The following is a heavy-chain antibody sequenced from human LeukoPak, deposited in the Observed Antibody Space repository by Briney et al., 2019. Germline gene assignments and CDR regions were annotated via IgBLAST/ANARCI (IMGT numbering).Heavy chain of an antibody. CDR1: GFTVSANY. Sequence: GGSLRLSCAASGFTVSANYMSWARQVPGKGLEWISVIYSGGGTHYADSVKGRFTMSRDSSKNTLYLQMNSLRGEDTAVYYCARSTSSGWHYFDYWGQGTLVTVSS. V-gene: IGHV3-66*02. D-gene: IGHD6-25*01. CDR3: ARSTSSGWHYFDY. J-gene: IGHJ4*02. CDR2: IYSGGGT.